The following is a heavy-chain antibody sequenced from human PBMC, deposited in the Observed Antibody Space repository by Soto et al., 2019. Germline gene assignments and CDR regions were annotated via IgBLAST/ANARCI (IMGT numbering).Heavy chain of an antibody. D-gene: IGHD3-10*01. CDR3: ARDGPYYYASRMDV. CDR2: LHSGGDT. CDR1: GIPVSSNY. Sequence: GGSLRLSCAASGIPVSSNYMTWVRQAPGKGLEWVSVLHSGGDTYYANSVKGRFTISRHDSTNTLFLQMNSLTPEDTAAYYCARDGPYYYASRMDVWGQGTTVTVSS. V-gene: IGHV3-53*04. J-gene: IGHJ6*02.